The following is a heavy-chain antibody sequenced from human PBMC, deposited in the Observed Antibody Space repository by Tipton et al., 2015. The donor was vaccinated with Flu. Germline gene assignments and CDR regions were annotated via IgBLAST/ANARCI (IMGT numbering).Heavy chain of an antibody. CDR3: AKGVGKGFYDILTGYTTHAFDI. CDR2: IFHTGSN. Sequence: TLSLTCTVSGGSISSYYWYWIRRPPGKRLEWIGYIFHTGSNNYNPSLMSRVTMLIDTSKNEFSLKLTSVTAADTAVYYCAKGVGKGFYDILTGYTTHAFDIWGQGTMVTVSS. J-gene: IGHJ3*02. V-gene: IGHV4-59*01. CDR1: GGSISSYY. D-gene: IGHD3-9*01.